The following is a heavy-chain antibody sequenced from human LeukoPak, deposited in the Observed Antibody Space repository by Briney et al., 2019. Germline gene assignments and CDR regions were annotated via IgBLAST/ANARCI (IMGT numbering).Heavy chain of an antibody. CDR1: GFTVSSNY. CDR3: AKAPYGDYVEFYFDY. Sequence: GGSLRLSCAASGFTVSSNYMSWVRQAPGKGLEWVSVIYSGGSTYYADSVKGRFTISRDNSKNTLYLQMNSLRAEDTAVYYCAKAPYGDYVEFYFDYWGQGTLVTVSS. J-gene: IGHJ4*02. D-gene: IGHD4-17*01. V-gene: IGHV3-53*01. CDR2: IYSGGST.